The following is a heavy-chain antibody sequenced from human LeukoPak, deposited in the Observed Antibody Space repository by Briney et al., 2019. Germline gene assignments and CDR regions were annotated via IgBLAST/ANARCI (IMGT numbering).Heavy chain of an antibody. CDR2: ISDYNGIT. V-gene: IGHV1-18*01. CDR1: GYTFTNYG. D-gene: IGHD5-18*01. Sequence: GASVKVSCKASGYTFTNYGISWVRQAPGQGLEWMGWISDYNGITNYAQTFQGRVTMTTDTSTSTAYMELRSLRSDDTGVYYCARYSNGLYYFDSWGQGTLVTVSS. CDR3: ARYSNGLYYFDS. J-gene: IGHJ4*02.